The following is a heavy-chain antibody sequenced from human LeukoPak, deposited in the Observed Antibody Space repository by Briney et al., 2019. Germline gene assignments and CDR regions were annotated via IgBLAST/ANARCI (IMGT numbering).Heavy chain of an antibody. Sequence: PSETLSLTCTVSGASISSSTYYWGWIRQPPGKGLGWIGSIYYSGGTYYNPSLKSRVTISVDTSRNQFSLKLSSVTAADTAMYYCARTNSDSSGCYSYWGQGLLVTVSS. CDR2: IYYSGGT. D-gene: IGHD3-22*01. CDR1: GASISSSTYY. CDR3: ARTNSDSSGCYSY. J-gene: IGHJ4*02. V-gene: IGHV4-39*01.